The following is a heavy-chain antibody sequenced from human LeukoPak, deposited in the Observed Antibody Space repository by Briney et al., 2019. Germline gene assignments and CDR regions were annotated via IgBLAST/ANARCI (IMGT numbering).Heavy chain of an antibody. CDR3: ARGRWRSGYDY. J-gene: IGHJ4*02. D-gene: IGHD5-12*01. CDR1: GDSISSYY. CDR2: IYSIGST. Sequence: SETLSLTCTVSGDSISSYYWSWIRQPAAKGLEWIGRIYSIGSTDYNPSLKSRVTMSVDTSKNQFSLKLSSVSAADTAVYYCARGRWRSGYDYWGQGTLVTVSS. V-gene: IGHV4-4*07.